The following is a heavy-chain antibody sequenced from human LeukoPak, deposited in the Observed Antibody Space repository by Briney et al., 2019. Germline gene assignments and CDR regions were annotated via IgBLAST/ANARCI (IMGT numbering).Heavy chain of an antibody. D-gene: IGHD3-22*01. V-gene: IGHV4-34*01. Sequence: SETLSLTCAVYGGSFSGYYWSWIRQPPGKGLEWIGEINHSGSTNYNPSLKSRVTISVDTSKNQFSLKLSSVTAADTAVCYCARSYRWLLLYSCAFDIWGQGTMVTVSS. CDR2: INHSGST. J-gene: IGHJ3*02. CDR3: ARSYRWLLLYSCAFDI. CDR1: GGSFSGYY.